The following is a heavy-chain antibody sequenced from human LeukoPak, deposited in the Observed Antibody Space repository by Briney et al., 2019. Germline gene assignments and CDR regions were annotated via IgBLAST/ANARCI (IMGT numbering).Heavy chain of an antibody. CDR1: GGSISSGSYY. V-gene: IGHV4-61*10. CDR2: IYYSGST. CDR3: ARFGTGTFDY. Sequence: PSETLSLTCTVSGGSISSGSYYWSWIRQPAGKGLEWIGYIYYSGSTNYNPSLKSRVTISVDTSKNQFSLKLSSVTAADTAVYYCARFGTGTFDYWGQGTLVTVSS. J-gene: IGHJ4*02. D-gene: IGHD1-1*01.